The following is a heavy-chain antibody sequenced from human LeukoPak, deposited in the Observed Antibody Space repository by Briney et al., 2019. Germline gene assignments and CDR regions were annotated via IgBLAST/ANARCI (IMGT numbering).Heavy chain of an antibody. V-gene: IGHV5-51*01. CDR1: GYRFTSYW. CDR2: IYPGDSDT. Sequence: GESLKISCKGSGYRFTSYWIGWVRRMPGKGLEGMGIIYPGDSDTRYSPSFQGQVTISADKSISTAYLQWSSLKASDTAMYYCARQAPSIAARYYYYGMDVWGQGATVTVSS. J-gene: IGHJ6*02. CDR3: ARQAPSIAARYYYYGMDV. D-gene: IGHD6-6*01.